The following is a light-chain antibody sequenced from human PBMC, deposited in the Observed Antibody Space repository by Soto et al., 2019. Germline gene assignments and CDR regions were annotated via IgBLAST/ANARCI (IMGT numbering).Light chain of an antibody. J-gene: IGKJ1*01. CDR2: RAS. Sequence: DVQMTQSPSTLSASVGDRVTITCRASQGVNIWLAWYQQKPGRAPKLLIHRASILESGVPSRFSGSGSGAEFTLTISSLQPDDFATYYRQQYNVYWSFGPGTKVDIK. CDR3: QQYNVYWS. CDR1: QGVNIW. V-gene: IGKV1-5*03.